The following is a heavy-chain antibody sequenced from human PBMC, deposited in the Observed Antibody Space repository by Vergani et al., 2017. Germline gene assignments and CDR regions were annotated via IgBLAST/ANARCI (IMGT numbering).Heavy chain of an antibody. V-gene: IGHV3-48*04. CDR3: ARVDDFWTLDY. Sequence: VQLVESGGGVVQPGRSLRLSCAASGFTFSSYGMHWVRQAPGKGLEWVSYISSSGSTIYYADSVKGRFTISRDNAKNSLYLQMNSLRAEDTAVYYCARVDDFWTLDYWGQGTLVTVSS. CDR1: GFTFSSYG. CDR2: ISSSGSTI. D-gene: IGHD3-3*01. J-gene: IGHJ4*02.